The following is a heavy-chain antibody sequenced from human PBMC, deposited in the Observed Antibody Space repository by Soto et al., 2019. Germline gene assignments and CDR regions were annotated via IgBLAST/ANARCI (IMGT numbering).Heavy chain of an antibody. CDR1: SGSISSSNW. CDR3: AGLDGYDHNFDY. V-gene: IGHV4-4*02. J-gene: IGHJ4*02. CDR2: IYHSWST. Sequence: SETLSLTCAVSSGSISSSNWWSWVRQPPGKGLEGIGEIYHSWSTNYNPSLKSRVTISVDKSKNQFSLRLSSVTVAVTAVYFCAGLDGYDHNFDYCGQGALVGVSS. D-gene: IGHD5-12*01.